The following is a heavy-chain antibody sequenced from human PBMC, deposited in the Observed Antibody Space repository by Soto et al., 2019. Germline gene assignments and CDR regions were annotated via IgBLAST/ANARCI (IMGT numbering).Heavy chain of an antibody. D-gene: IGHD2-15*01. CDR3: ARVHPDGLLPIGLPVRYYGMDV. J-gene: IGHJ6*02. V-gene: IGHV1-69*13. Sequence: SVKVSCKASGGTFSSYAFSWVRQAPGQGLEWMGGIIPIFRITDYAQKFQGRATITADESTSTAYMELSSLRSEDTAVYYCARVHPDGLLPIGLPVRYYGMDVWGQGTTVTVSS. CDR1: GGTFSSYA. CDR2: IIPIFRIT.